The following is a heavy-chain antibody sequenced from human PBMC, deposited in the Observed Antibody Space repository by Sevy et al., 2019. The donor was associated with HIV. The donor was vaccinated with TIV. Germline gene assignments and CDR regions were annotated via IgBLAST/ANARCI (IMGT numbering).Heavy chain of an antibody. CDR1: GGAITSGDYY. D-gene: IGHD5-18*01. Sequence: SETLSLTCTVSGGAITSGDYYWNWIRQPPGKGLEWIGYIYHSASIFYNPSPQSRAIISQDTSKNQFSLKLSSVTAADTAVYFCARERGYTYLFMDIWGQGTPVTVSS. V-gene: IGHV4-30-4*01. J-gene: IGHJ4*02. CDR3: ARERGYTYLFMDI. CDR2: IYHSASI.